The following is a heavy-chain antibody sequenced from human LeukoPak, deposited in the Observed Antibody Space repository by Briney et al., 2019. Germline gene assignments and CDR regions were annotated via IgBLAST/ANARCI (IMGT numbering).Heavy chain of an antibody. CDR3: ARPRKQWQPTSNFDY. D-gene: IGHD6-19*01. CDR2: INHSGST. Sequence: SETLSLTCAVYGGFFSGYYWSWIRQPPGKGLEWIGEINHSGSTNYHPSLKSRVTISVDTSKSPFSLKLSSVTAADTAVYYCARPRKQWQPTSNFDYWGQGTLVTVSS. CDR1: GGFFSGYY. V-gene: IGHV4-34*01. J-gene: IGHJ4*02.